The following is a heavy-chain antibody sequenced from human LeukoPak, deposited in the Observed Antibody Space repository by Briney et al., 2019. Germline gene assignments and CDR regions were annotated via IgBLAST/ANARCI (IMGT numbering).Heavy chain of an antibody. D-gene: IGHD3-10*01. J-gene: IGHJ4*02. Sequence: GASVKVSCKASGYTFTSYGISWVRQAPGQGLEWMGRISAYNGNTNYAQKLQGRVTMTTDTSTSTAYMELRSLRSDDTAVYYCARAITMVRGVSPSVELHKLYYFDYWGQGTLVTVSS. CDR2: ISAYNGNT. CDR3: ARAITMVRGVSPSVELHKLYYFDY. CDR1: GYTFTSYG. V-gene: IGHV1-18*04.